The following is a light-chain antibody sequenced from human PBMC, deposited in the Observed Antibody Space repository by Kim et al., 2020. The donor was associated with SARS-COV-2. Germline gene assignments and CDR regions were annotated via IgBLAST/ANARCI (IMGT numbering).Light chain of an antibody. Sequence: EIVMTQSPAPLSVSPGERATLSCRASQGITSSYLAWYQQKPGQSPRLLIYGVSTRATGIPARFSGSGSGTEFTLTISSLQSEDFALYYCQQYDKWPLTFGGGTKVDIK. J-gene: IGKJ4*01. CDR3: QQYDKWPLT. CDR2: GVS. CDR1: QGITSSY. V-gene: IGKV3-15*01.